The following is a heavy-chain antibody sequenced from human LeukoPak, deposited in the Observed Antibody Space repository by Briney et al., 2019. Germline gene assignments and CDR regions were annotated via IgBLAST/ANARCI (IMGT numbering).Heavy chain of an antibody. CDR1: GFTFSSYG. J-gene: IGHJ4*02. V-gene: IGHV3-33*08. D-gene: IGHD4-17*01. CDR3: ARDLRGDYILSCPDY. Sequence: GGSLRLSCAASGFTFSSYGMHWVRQAPGKGLEWVAVIRYDGSNKYYADSVKGRFTISRDNSKNTLYLQMNSLRAEDTAVYYCARDLRGDYILSCPDYWGQGTLVTVSS. CDR2: IRYDGSNK.